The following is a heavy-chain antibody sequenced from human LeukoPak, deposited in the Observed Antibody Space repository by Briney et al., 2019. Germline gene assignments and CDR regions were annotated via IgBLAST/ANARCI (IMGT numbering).Heavy chain of an antibody. V-gene: IGHV4-59*01. CDR3: ARQYCGSTGCYPYFDY. CDR2: IYYSGST. CDR1: GGSISSYY. J-gene: IGHJ4*02. D-gene: IGHD2-2*01. Sequence: PSETLSLTCTVSGGSISSYYWSWIRQPPGKGLEWIGYIYYSGSTNYNPSLKSRVAISVDTSKNQFSLKLSSVTAADTAVYYCARQYCGSTGCYPYFDYRGQGTLVTVSS.